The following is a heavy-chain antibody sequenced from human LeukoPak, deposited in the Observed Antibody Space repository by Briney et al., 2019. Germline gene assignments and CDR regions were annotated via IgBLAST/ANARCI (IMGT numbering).Heavy chain of an antibody. CDR3: ARDRAAAGTRMGSGWRGPYFDY. CDR1: GGTFISYA. Sequence: SVKVSCKASGGTFISYAISWVRQAPGQGLEWMGGIIPSFGTANYAQKFQGRVTITADESTSTAYMELSSLRSEDTAVYYCARDRAAAGTRMGSGWRGPYFDYWGQGTLVTVSS. V-gene: IGHV1-69*13. CDR2: IIPSFGTA. J-gene: IGHJ4*02. D-gene: IGHD6-13*01.